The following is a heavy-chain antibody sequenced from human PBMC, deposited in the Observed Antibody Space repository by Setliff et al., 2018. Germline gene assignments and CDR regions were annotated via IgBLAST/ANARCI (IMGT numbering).Heavy chain of an antibody. CDR2: IYYSGIT. D-gene: IGHD2-21*02. V-gene: IGHV4-59*12. CDR3: ARDLGHGGDSDD. J-gene: IGHJ4*02. Sequence: SETLSLTCTVSGDSISASYWSWIRQSPGRRLEWIGYIYYSGITKYSPSLNGRVTISADTSKNQFSLKLNSVTATDTAVYYCARDLGHGGDSDDWGQGSLVTVSS. CDR1: GDSISASY.